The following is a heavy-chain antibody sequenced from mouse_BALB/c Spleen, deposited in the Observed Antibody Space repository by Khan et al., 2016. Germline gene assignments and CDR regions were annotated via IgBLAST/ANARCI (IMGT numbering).Heavy chain of an antibody. V-gene: IGHV2-5*01. J-gene: IGHJ2*01. CDR1: GFSLTSYG. CDR2: IWRSGST. Sequence: QVQLKESGPGLVQPSQSLSISCTVSGFSLTSYGVHWVRQSPGKGLEWLGVIWRSGSTDYNAPFMSRVSITKDNSKSQVSFKMNSLQADDTAIYYCAKGSYYFDYWGQGTTLTVSS. CDR3: AKGSYYFDY.